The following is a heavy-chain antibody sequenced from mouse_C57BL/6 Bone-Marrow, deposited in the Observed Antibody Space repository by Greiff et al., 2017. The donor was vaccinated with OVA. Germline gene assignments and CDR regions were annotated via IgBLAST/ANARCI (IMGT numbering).Heavy chain of an antibody. D-gene: IGHD2-13*01. CDR3: AKGLGGDWYFDV. CDR1: GYTFTDYY. V-gene: IGHV1-19*01. J-gene: IGHJ1*03. Sequence: EVQLQQSGPVLVKPGASVKMSCKASGYTFTDYYMNWVKQSHGKSLEWIGVINPYNGGTSYNQKFKGKATLTVDKSSSTAYMELNSLTSEDSAVYYCAKGLGGDWYFDVWGTGTTVTVSS. CDR2: INPYNGGT.